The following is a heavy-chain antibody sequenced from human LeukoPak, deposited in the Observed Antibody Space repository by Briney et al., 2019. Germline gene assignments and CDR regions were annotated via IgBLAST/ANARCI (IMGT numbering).Heavy chain of an antibody. D-gene: IGHD3-22*01. CDR2: ISYDGSNK. V-gene: IGHV3-30-3*01. CDR1: GFTFSSYA. Sequence: GSLRLSCAASGFTFSSYAMHWVRQAPGKGLEWVAVISYDGSNKYYADSVKGRFTISRDNSKNTPYLQMNSLRAEDTAVYYCARDPLNYYDSSGYDYYYYGMDVWGQGTTVTVSS. CDR3: ARDPLNYYDSSGYDYYYYGMDV. J-gene: IGHJ6*02.